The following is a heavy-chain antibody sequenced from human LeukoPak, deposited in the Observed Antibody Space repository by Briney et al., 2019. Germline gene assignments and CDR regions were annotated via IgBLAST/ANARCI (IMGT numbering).Heavy chain of an antibody. J-gene: IGHJ4*02. Sequence: SETLSLTCTVSGGSISRNIHYWRWIRQPPGKGLDWIGSVYYSGSTYYNPSLKSRVTISVDTSKNQFSLKLSSVTAADTAVYYCARAFGYYGSGIGLPYWGQGTLVTVSS. CDR3: ARAFGYYGSGIGLPY. V-gene: IGHV4-39*01. CDR1: GGSISRNIHY. CDR2: VYYSGST. D-gene: IGHD3-10*01.